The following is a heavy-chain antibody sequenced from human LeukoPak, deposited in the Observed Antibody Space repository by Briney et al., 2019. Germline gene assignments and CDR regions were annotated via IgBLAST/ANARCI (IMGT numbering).Heavy chain of an antibody. CDR2: VFQSVAT. V-gene: IGHV4-39*01. CDR3: AREYYGTFEF. CDR1: GDPITSSSYY. J-gene: IGHJ4*02. Sequence: SETLSLTCTVSGDPITSSSYYWAWIRQPPGKGLEWIGSVFQSVATYYNPSLQSRVTMSIDTSKNQCSLKLSSVTAADTAVYYCAREYYGTFEFWGQGTLVPVSP. D-gene: IGHD3-10*01.